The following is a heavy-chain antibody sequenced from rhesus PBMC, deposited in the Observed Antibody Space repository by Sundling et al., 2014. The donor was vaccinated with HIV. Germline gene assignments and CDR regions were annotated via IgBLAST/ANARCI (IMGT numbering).Heavy chain of an antibody. CDR1: GFTFSNSW. J-gene: IGHJ4*01. CDR3: TTDLYCTSTTCFDSYFDQ. CDR2: IKRKPDGETA. D-gene: IGHD2-2*01. Sequence: EVQLVESGADLVQPGGSLRLSCVASGFTFSNSWMSWVRQAPGKGLEWVARIKRKPDGETADYAASVKGRFTISRDDSKNTLYLQMNSLKTEDTAVYYCTTDLYCTSTTCFDSYFDQWGQGVLVTVSS. V-gene: IGHV3-30*02.